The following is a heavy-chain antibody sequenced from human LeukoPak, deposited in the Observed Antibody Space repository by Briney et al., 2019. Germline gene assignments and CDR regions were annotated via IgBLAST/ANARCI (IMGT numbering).Heavy chain of an antibody. V-gene: IGHV3-30*02. CDR2: IRYDGSNK. Sequence: GGSLRLSCAASGFTFSSYGMHWVRQAPGKGLEWVAFIRYDGSNKYYADSVKGRFTISRDNSKNTLYLQMNSLRAEDTAVYYCAKDITIFGVVILFDAFDIWGQGTMVTVSS. CDR3: AKDITIFGVVILFDAFDI. D-gene: IGHD3-3*01. J-gene: IGHJ3*02. CDR1: GFTFSSYG.